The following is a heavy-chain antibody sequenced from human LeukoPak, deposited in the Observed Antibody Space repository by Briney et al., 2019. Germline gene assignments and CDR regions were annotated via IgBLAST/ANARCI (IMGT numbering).Heavy chain of an antibody. CDR2: IYYSGST. J-gene: IGHJ2*01. CDR3: ARGWDGGNPSRYWFFDL. V-gene: IGHV4-39*07. D-gene: IGHD4-23*01. CDR1: GGSISSSSYY. Sequence: SETLSLTCTVSGGSISSSSYYWGWIRQPPGKGLEWIGSIYYSGSTYYNPSLKSRVTISVDTSKNQFSLKLSSVTAADTAVYYCARGWDGGNPSRYWFFDLWGRGTLVTVSS.